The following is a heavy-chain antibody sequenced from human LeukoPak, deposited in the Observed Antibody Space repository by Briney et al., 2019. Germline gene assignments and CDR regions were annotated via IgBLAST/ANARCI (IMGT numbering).Heavy chain of an antibody. V-gene: IGHV3-21*01. D-gene: IGHD1-26*01. Sequence: GGSLRLSCAASGFILSDYYMTWVRQAPGKGLEWVSSISSGTSYIYYADSVKGRFTISRDNAKNSLYLQMNSLRAEDTAVYYCARDPTSSWETAFDIWGQGTMVTVSS. CDR2: ISSGTSYI. J-gene: IGHJ3*02. CDR3: ARDPTSSWETAFDI. CDR1: GFILSDYY.